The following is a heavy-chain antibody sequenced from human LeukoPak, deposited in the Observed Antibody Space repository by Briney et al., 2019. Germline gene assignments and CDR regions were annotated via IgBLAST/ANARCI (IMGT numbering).Heavy chain of an antibody. D-gene: IGHD1-1*01. J-gene: IGHJ1*01. V-gene: IGHV3-11*01. CDR1: GFTFSDYY. CDR3: ASHLDHYNALPPFFQH. CDR2: ISCSGSTI. Sequence: GGSLRLSCAASGFTFSDYYMSWIRQAPGKGLEWVSYISCSGSTIYYADSVNGRFTISRDNAKHSLYLQMNSLRAEDTAVYYCASHLDHYNALPPFFQHWPQGTLVTVSS.